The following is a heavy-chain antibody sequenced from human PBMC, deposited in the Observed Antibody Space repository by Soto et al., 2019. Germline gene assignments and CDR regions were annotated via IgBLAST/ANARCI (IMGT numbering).Heavy chain of an antibody. D-gene: IGHD5-18*01. V-gene: IGHV4-39*01. CDR1: GGSISSSSYY. CDR2: IYYSGST. CDR3: ARLGSYGGYYYGMAV. Sequence: ASETLSLTCTVSGGSISSSSYYWGWIRQPPGKGLEWVGNIYYSGSTYYNPSLKSRVTISVDTSKNQFSLKLSSVTAADTAVYYCARLGSYGGYYYGMAVWGQGTTVTVSS. J-gene: IGHJ6*02.